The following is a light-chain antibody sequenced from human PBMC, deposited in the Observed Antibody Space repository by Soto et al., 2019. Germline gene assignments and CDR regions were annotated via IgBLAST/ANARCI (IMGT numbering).Light chain of an antibody. Sequence: VSTQCPVTLSKSPGERATLSCRASQSFRGLLAWYQQKPGQAPRLLIYDAYNRATGIPPRFSGSGSGTDFTLTISSLEPEDSAVYYCQQRHRWPITFGQGTRLEVK. CDR1: QSFRGL. J-gene: IGKJ5*01. V-gene: IGKV3-11*01. CDR3: QQRHRWPIT. CDR2: DAY.